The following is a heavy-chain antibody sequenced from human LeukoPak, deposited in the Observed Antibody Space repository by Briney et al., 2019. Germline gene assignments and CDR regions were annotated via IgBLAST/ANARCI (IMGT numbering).Heavy chain of an antibody. V-gene: IGHV3-66*01. CDR2: IYSGGST. J-gene: IGHJ4*02. Sequence: GGSLRLSCAASGFNFSNYAITWVRQAPGKGLEWVSVIYSGGSTYYADSVKGRFTISRDNSKNTLYLQMNSLRAEDTAVYYCARSSFSYSSGWHYYFDYWGQGTLVTVSS. D-gene: IGHD6-19*01. CDR1: GFNFSNYA. CDR3: ARSSFSYSSGWHYYFDY.